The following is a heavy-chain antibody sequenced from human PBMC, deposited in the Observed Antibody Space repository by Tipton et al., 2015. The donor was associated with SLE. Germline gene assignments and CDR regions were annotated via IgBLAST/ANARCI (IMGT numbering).Heavy chain of an antibody. D-gene: IGHD1-26*01. V-gene: IGHV4-59*01. CDR2: IYYSGST. J-gene: IGHJ4*02. Sequence: LRLSRTVSGGSISSYYWSWIRQPPGKGLEWIGYIYYSGSTNYNPSPKSRVTITVDTSKNQFSLKLSSVTAADTAVYYCAMSSGRYWGAFDYWGQGTLVTVSS. CDR3: AMSSGRYWGAFDY. CDR1: GGSISSYY.